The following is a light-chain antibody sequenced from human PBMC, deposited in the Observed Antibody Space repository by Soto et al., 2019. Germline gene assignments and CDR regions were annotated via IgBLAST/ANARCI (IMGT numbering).Light chain of an antibody. J-gene: IGLJ2*01. V-gene: IGLV2-14*01. Sequence: QSALTQPASVSGSPGQSITFSCTGTSSDVGGYNYVSWYQQHPGKVPKLMIYDVIHRPSGVSDRFSGSKSGNTDSLTISGLQAEDEADYYCSSYTSSTTLVIFGGGTKLTVL. CDR1: SSDVGGYNY. CDR2: DVI. CDR3: SSYTSSTTLVI.